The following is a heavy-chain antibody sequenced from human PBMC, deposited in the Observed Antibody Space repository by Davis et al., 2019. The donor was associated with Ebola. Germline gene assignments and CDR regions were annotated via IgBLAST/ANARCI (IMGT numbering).Heavy chain of an antibody. CDR3: AKDISEAASLYHYGMDV. V-gene: IGHV3-30*02. J-gene: IGHJ6*04. D-gene: IGHD2-15*01. CDR1: GFTFSSYG. Sequence: GGSLRLSCAASGFTFSSYGMHWVRQAPGKGLEWVAVIWYDGSNKYYADSVKGRFTISRDNSKNTLYLQMNSLRAEDTALYYCAKDISEAASLYHYGMDVWGKGTTVTVSS. CDR2: IWYDGSNK.